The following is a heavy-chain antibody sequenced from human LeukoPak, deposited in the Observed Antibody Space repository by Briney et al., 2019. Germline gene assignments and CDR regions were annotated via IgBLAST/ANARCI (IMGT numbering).Heavy chain of an antibody. J-gene: IGHJ4*02. D-gene: IGHD4-23*01. CDR3: ARIYGGNSYYFDS. CDR1: ELTFRNYS. CDR2: ISYSSSYK. V-gene: IGHV3-21*01. Sequence: PGGSLRLSCVASELTFRNYSLNWVRQAPGKGLEWVSSISYSSSYKYYVDSVKGRFTISRDNAKNSLYLQMNSLRAEDTAVYYCARIYGGNSYYFDSWGQGTLVTVSS.